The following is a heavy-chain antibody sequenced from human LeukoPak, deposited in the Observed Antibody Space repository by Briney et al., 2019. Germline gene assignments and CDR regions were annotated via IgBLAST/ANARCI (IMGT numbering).Heavy chain of an antibody. CDR2: IYYSGST. D-gene: IGHD3-16*01. CDR1: GCSISSYY. CDR3: AGETSQKGAQYMDV. J-gene: IGHJ6*03. Sequence: SETLSFTCTVSGCSISSYYWSWIRHPPGHGLEWIVYIYYSGSTNYKPSLKSGATISENTSKNQCSLKLSSVTAADTAVYDCAGETSQKGAQYMDVWGKGTTVTISS. V-gene: IGHV4-59*01.